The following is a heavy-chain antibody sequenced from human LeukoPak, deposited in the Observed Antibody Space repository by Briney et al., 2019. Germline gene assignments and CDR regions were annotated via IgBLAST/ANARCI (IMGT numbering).Heavy chain of an antibody. CDR1: GGTFSSYA. V-gene: IGHV1-69*13. D-gene: IGHD6-13*01. Sequence: SVKVSCKASGGTFSSYAISWVRQAPGQGLEWMGGIIPIFGTANYAQKFQGRVTITADESTSTAYMELSSLRSEDTAVYYCARLYIAAAGIDAFDIWGQGAMVTVSS. J-gene: IGHJ3*02. CDR2: IIPIFGTA. CDR3: ARLYIAAAGIDAFDI.